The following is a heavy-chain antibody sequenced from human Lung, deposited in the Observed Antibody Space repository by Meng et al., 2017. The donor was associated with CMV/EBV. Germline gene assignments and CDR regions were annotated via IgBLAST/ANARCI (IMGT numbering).Heavy chain of an antibody. CDR2: IRNRTRGGTT. CDR3: ARGSGSPEH. D-gene: IGHD3-10*01. Sequence: GESLKISCTASGFTFGDYAMTWVRQAPGRRLEWIGFIRNRTRGGTTEYAASVKGRFSILRDDSKSIAYLQMDSVKIEDTGVYFCARGSGSPEHWGQG. CDR1: GFTFGDYA. V-gene: IGHV3-49*04. J-gene: IGHJ1*01.